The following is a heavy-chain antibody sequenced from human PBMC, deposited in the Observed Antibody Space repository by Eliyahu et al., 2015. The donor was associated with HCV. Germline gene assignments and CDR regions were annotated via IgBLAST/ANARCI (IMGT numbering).Heavy chain of an antibody. D-gene: IGHD6-19*01. Sequence: SCAASGFTFSSYAMXWVRQAPGKGLEWVSAISGSGGSTFYAXSVKGRFNISRDNSKXTLYLQMNSLRAEDTAVYYCANDPFRDSSGWYRNYYYGMDVWGQGTTVTVSS. CDR3: ANDPFRDSSGWYRNYYYGMDV. CDR2: ISGSGGST. J-gene: IGHJ6*02. CDR1: GFTFSSYA. V-gene: IGHV3-23*01.